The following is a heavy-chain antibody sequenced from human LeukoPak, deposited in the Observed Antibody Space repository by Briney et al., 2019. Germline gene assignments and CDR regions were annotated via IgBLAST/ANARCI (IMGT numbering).Heavy chain of an antibody. D-gene: IGHD5-18*01. Sequence: GGSLRLSCSGSGFTFGDHAMSWVRQAPGRGLEWVGFIRSRAYGGTTEYAASVQGRFIISRDDSKGIAYLQVSSLKTEDTAVYYCSRGPIQLWVYNSMDVWGQGTTVIVSS. V-gene: IGHV3-49*04. CDR3: SRGPIQLWVYNSMDV. CDR1: GFTFGDHA. J-gene: IGHJ6*02. CDR2: IRSRAYGGTT.